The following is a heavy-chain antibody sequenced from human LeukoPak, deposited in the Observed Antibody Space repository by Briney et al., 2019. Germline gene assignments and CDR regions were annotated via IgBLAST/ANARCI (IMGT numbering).Heavy chain of an antibody. CDR3: ARLLGYCSSTSSYKRGDY. D-gene: IGHD2-2*02. CDR2: IYHSGST. J-gene: IGHJ4*02. V-gene: IGHV4-38-2*01. Sequence: SETLSLTCAVSGYSISSGYYWGWIRQPPGKGLEGIGSIYHSGSTYYNPSLKSRVTISVDTSKNQFSLKLSSVTAADTAVYYCARLLGYCSSTSSYKRGDYWGQGTLVTVSS. CDR1: GYSISSGYY.